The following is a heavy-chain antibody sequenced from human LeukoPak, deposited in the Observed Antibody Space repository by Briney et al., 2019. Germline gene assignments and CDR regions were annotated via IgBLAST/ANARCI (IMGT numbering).Heavy chain of an antibody. V-gene: IGHV5-51*01. CDR3: ARRSHSGSYLDY. Sequence: GESLKISCKGSGYSFINYWIAWVRQMPGKGLECMGIIYPGDSDTRYSPSFQGQVTISADKSISTAYLQWSSLKASDTAMYYCARRSHSGSYLDYWGQGTLVTVSS. CDR1: GYSFINYW. CDR2: IYPGDSDT. J-gene: IGHJ4*02. D-gene: IGHD1-26*01.